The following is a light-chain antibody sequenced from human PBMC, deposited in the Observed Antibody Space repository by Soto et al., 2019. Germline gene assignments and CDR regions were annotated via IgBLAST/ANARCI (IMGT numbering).Light chain of an antibody. J-gene: IGLJ1*01. V-gene: IGLV2-11*01. CDR1: SSDVGGYNY. CDR2: DVN. Sequence: QSVLTQPHSVSGSPGQSVAISCSGTSSDVGGYNYVSWYQQHPGKAPKLIIFDVNKRPSGVPDRFSGSKSGSTASLAISGLQAKDEADYYCCSYGGSFYVVGTGTKLPVL. CDR3: CSYGGSFYV.